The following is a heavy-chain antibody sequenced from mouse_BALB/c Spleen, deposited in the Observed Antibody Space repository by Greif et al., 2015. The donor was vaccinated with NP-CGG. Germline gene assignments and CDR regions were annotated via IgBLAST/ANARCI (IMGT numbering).Heavy chain of an antibody. CDR1: GYTFTSYY. J-gene: IGHJ2*01. V-gene: IGHV1S81*02. CDR3: TRSGYYGPDY. CDR2: INPSNGGT. Sequence: QVQLQQSGAELVKPGASVKLSCKASGYTFTSYYMYWVKQRPGQGLEWIGGINPSNGGTNFNEKFKSKATLTVDKSSSTAYMQLSSLTSEDSAVYYCTRSGYYGPDYWGQGTTLTVSP. D-gene: IGHD1-1*01.